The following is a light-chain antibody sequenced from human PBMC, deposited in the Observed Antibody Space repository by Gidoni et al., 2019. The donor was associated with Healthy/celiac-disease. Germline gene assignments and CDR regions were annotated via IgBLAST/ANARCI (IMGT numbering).Light chain of an antibody. CDR2: AAS. J-gene: IGKJ2*01. V-gene: IGKV1-39*01. CDR1: QSLSSY. Sequence: DIQMTHSPSSLSASVGDRVTITCRASQSLSSYLHWYQQKPGKAPKLLIYAASSLQSGVPSRFSGSGSGTDFTLTISSLQPEDFATYYCQQSCSTPYTFGQGTKLEIK. CDR3: QQSCSTPYT.